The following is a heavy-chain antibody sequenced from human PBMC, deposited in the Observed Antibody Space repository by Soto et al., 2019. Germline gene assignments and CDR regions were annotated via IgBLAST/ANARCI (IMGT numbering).Heavy chain of an antibody. J-gene: IGHJ5*02. Sequence: PSETLSLTCAVSGGSISSGGYSWTWIRQPPGKGLEWIGYIYHSGSTYYNPSLKSRVTISVDRSKNQFSLKLSSVTAADTAVYYCARAGAYCSGDRCYSAWFDPWGQGTLVTVSS. V-gene: IGHV4-30-2*01. CDR2: IYHSGST. D-gene: IGHD2-15*01. CDR3: ARAGAYCSGDRCYSAWFDP. CDR1: GGSISSGGYS.